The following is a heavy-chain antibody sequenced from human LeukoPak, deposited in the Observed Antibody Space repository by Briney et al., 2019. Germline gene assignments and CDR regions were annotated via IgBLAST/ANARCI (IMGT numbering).Heavy chain of an antibody. CDR1: GYSISSGYY. Sequence: SETLSLTCTVSGYSISSGYYWGWIRQPPGKGPEWIGEIYHSGSTNYNPSLKSRVTISVDKSKNQFSLKLSSVTAADTAVYYCARESGPAFDYWGQGTLVTVSS. D-gene: IGHD3-10*01. V-gene: IGHV4-38-2*02. CDR3: ARESGPAFDY. CDR2: IYHSGST. J-gene: IGHJ4*02.